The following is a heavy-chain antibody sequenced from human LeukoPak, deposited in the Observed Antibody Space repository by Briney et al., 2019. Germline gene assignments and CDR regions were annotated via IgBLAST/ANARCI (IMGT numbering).Heavy chain of an antibody. J-gene: IGHJ6*03. Sequence: SETLSLTCTVPGGSISSYYWSWIRQPPGEGLEWIGYIYYSGGTNYNPSLKSRVTISVDTSKNQFSLKLSSVTAADTAVYYCARGGYYTLECYYYMDVWGKGTTVTVSS. V-gene: IGHV4-59*01. CDR3: ARGGYYTLECYYYMDV. CDR2: IYYSGGT. CDR1: GGSISSYY. D-gene: IGHD3-3*01.